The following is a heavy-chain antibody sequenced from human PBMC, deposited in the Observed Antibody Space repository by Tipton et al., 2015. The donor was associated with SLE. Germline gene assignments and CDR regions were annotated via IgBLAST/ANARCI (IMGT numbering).Heavy chain of an antibody. CDR1: GYSISSGYY. CDR2: IYTSGST. J-gene: IGHJ5*02. CDR3: AREGAEGFDP. Sequence: TLSLTCAVSGYSISSGYYWGWIRQPPGKGLEWIGRIYTSGSTNYNPSLKSRVTISVDTSKNQFSLKLSSVTAADTAVYYCAREGAEGFDPWGQGTLVTVSS. D-gene: IGHD3-16*01. V-gene: IGHV4-38-2*02.